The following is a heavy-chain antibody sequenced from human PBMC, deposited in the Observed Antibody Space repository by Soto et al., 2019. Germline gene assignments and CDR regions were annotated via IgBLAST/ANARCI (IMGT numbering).Heavy chain of an antibody. J-gene: IGHJ6*04. CDR2: ISGSGGST. D-gene: IGHD1-26*01. V-gene: IGHV3-23*01. Sequence: GGSLRLSCAASGFTFSSYAMSWVRQAPGKGLEWVSAISGSGGSTYYADSVKGRFTISRDNSKNTLYLQMNSLRAEDTAVYYCAKDRREGKLGTGMDVWGKGTTVTVSS. CDR3: AKDRREGKLGTGMDV. CDR1: GFTFSSYA.